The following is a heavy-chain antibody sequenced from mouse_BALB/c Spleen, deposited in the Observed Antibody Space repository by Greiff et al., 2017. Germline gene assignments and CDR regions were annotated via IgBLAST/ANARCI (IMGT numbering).Heavy chain of an antibody. CDR1: GYTFTSYW. Sequence: QVQLKESGAELARPGASVKLSCKASGYTFTSYWMQWVKQRPGQGLEWIGAIYPGDGDTRYTQKFKGKATLTADKSSSTAYMQLSSLASEDSAVYYCARRGIYYGYYYYAMDYWGQGTSVTVSS. CDR3: ARRGIYYGYYYYAMDY. V-gene: IGHV1-87*01. J-gene: IGHJ4*01. D-gene: IGHD2-2*01. CDR2: IYPGDGDT.